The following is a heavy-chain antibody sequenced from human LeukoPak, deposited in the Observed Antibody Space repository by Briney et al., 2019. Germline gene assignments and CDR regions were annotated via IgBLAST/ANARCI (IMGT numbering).Heavy chain of an antibody. Sequence: GGSLRLSCAASGFTVSSNYMSWVRQAPGKGLEWVSVIYSGGSTYYADSVKGRFTISRDNSKNTLYLQMNSLRAEDTAMYYCPVTFSGNDGAFDIWGQGTTVTVSS. CDR2: IYSGGST. CDR1: GFTVSSNY. CDR3: PVTFSGNDGAFDI. V-gene: IGHV3-53*01. D-gene: IGHD1-1*01. J-gene: IGHJ3*02.